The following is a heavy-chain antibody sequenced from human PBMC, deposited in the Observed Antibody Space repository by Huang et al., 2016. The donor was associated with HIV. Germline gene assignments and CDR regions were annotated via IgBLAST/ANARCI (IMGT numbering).Heavy chain of an antibody. CDR3: ARRPGSITMIRGVITDPY. V-gene: IGHV4-39*02. J-gene: IGHJ4*02. D-gene: IGHD3-10*01. Sequence: QLQLQESGPGLVKPSETLSLTCTVSGGSIRSDNYYWGWIRQPPGKGLEWIGRIYYSGSTYYNPSLKRRVTITGDTSKKHFSLRMRSVTAADTAVYYCARRPGSITMIRGVITDPYWGQGTLVTVSS. CDR2: IYYSGST. CDR1: GGSIRSDNYY.